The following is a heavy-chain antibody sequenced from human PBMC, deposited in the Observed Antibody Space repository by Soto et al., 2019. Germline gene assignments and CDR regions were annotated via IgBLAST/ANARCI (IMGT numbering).Heavy chain of an antibody. CDR1: GYTFTSYG. CDR3: ARDWGAAAGMADLYYFDY. Sequence: ASVKVSCKASGYTFTSYGISWVRQAPGQGLEWMGWISAYNGNTNYAQKLQGRVTMTTDTSTSTAYMELRSLRSDDTAVYYCARDWGAAAGMADLYYFDYWGQGTLVTVSS. V-gene: IGHV1-18*01. D-gene: IGHD6-13*01. CDR2: ISAYNGNT. J-gene: IGHJ4*02.